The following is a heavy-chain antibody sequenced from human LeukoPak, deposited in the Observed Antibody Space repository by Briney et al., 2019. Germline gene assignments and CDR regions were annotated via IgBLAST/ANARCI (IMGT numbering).Heavy chain of an antibody. CDR2: INPNSGGT. Sequence: ASVKASCKASGYTFTGYYMHWVRQAPGQGLEWMGWINPNSGGTNYAQKFQGWVTMTRDTSISTAYMELSRLRSDDTAVYYCARGLRGYSYSNNWFDPWGQGTLVTVSS. D-gene: IGHD5-18*01. CDR3: ARGLRGYSYSNNWFDP. CDR1: GYTFTGYY. V-gene: IGHV1-2*04. J-gene: IGHJ5*02.